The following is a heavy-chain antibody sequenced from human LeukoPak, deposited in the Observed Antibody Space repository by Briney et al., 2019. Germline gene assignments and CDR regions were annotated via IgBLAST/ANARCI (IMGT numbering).Heavy chain of an antibody. CDR3: ARGHSSYYYYYMDV. J-gene: IGHJ6*03. D-gene: IGHD1-26*01. V-gene: IGHV1-2*02. Sequence: GASVKVSCKASGYTFTGYYMHWVRQAPGQGLGWMGWINPDSGGTNYAQKFQGRVTMTRDTSISTAYMELSRLRSDDTAVYYCARGHSSYYYYYMDVWGKGTTVTVSS. CDR1: GYTFTGYY. CDR2: INPDSGGT.